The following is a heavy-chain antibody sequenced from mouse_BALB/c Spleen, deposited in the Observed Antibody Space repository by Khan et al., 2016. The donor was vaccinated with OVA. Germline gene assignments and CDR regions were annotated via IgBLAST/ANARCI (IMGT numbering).Heavy chain of an antibody. CDR3: ARERTSY. V-gene: IGHV1-7*01. CDR1: GYTFSTYC. CDR2: INPSSGYT. J-gene: IGHJ2*01. D-gene: IGHD1-3*01. Sequence: QIQLVQSGAELAKPGASVKMSCKASGYTFSTYCIHWVKQRPGQGLEWIGYINPSSGYTYYNPTFNDKATLTTDKSSSTAYMQLSSLTSEDAAVYYCARERTSYWGQGTTLTVSS.